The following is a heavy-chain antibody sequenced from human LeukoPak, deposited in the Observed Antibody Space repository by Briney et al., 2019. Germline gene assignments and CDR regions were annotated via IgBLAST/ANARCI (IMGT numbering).Heavy chain of an antibody. V-gene: IGHV4-38-2*02. Sequence: PSETLSLTCTVSGYSISSGYYWGWIRQPPGKGLEWIGYIYYSGSTNYNPSLKSRVTISVDTSKNQFSLKLSSVTAADTAVYYCARHQWVPAFDIWGQGTMVTVSS. CDR1: GYSISSGYY. J-gene: IGHJ3*02. CDR3: ARHQWVPAFDI. CDR2: IYYSGST. D-gene: IGHD1-26*01.